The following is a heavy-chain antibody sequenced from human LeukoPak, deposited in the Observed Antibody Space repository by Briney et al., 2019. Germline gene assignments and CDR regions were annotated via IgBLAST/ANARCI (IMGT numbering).Heavy chain of an antibody. V-gene: IGHV3-74*01. D-gene: IGHD3-10*01. CDR3: ARVGSGSTYDY. J-gene: IGHJ4*02. CDR2: INSDGSST. CDR1: GFTFSSYW. Sequence: GGSLRLSCAASGFTFSSYWMHWVRQAPGKGLVWVSHINSDGSSTIYADSVKGQFTISRDNAKNTLYLQMNSLRAEDTAVYYCARVGSGSTYDYWGQGTLVTVSS.